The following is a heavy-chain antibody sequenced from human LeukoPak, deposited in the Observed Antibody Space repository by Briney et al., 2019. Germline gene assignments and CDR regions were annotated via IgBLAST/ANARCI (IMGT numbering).Heavy chain of an antibody. J-gene: IGHJ4*02. CDR3: ARVVGSGCYVY. CDR1: GYSFTGYY. V-gene: IGHV1-2*02. Sequence: ASVKVSCKTSGYSFTGYYMHWVRQAPGQGLEWMGWINPNSGATTYAQRFQGRVTMTRDTSISTAYMELSSLRSDDTAVYYCARVVGSGCYVYWGQGTLVTVST. CDR2: INPNSGAT. D-gene: IGHD6-19*01.